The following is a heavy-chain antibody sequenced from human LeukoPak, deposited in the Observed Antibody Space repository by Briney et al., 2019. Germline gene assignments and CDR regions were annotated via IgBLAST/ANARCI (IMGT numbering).Heavy chain of an antibody. V-gene: IGHV1-2*02. D-gene: IGHD2-2*01. CDR1: GYTFTGYY. CDR3: ARGGFWASSTSPHDAFDI. CDR2: INPNSGGT. J-gene: IGHJ3*02. Sequence: ASVKVSCKASGYTFTGYYVHWVRQAPGQGLEWMGWINPNSGGTNYAQKFQGRVTMTRDASISTAYMEPSRLRSDDTAVYYCARGGFWASSTSPHDAFDIWGQGTMVTVSS.